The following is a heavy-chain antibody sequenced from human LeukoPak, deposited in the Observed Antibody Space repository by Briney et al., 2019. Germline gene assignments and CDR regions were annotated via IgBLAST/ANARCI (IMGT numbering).Heavy chain of an antibody. V-gene: IGHV3-53*01. Sequence: GGSLRLSCAASGFTVSSNYMSWVRQAPGKGLEWVSVIYSGGSTYYADSVKGRFTISRGNSKNTLYLQMNSLRAEDTAVYYCARVYSSGWPSDYWGQGTLVTVSS. J-gene: IGHJ4*02. D-gene: IGHD6-19*01. CDR1: GFTVSSNY. CDR2: IYSGGST. CDR3: ARVYSSGWPSDY.